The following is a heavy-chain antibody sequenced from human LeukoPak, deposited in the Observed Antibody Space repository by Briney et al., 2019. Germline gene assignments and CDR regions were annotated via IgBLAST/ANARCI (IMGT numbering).Heavy chain of an antibody. CDR2: INHSGST. Sequence: SETLSLTCAVYGGSFSGYYWSWIRQPPGKGLEWIGEINHSGSTNYNPSLKSRVTISVDTSKNQFSLKPSSVTAADTAVYYCARAAGVAFDYWGQGTLVTVSS. CDR1: GGSFSGYY. V-gene: IGHV4-34*01. D-gene: IGHD3-10*01. CDR3: ARAAGVAFDY. J-gene: IGHJ4*02.